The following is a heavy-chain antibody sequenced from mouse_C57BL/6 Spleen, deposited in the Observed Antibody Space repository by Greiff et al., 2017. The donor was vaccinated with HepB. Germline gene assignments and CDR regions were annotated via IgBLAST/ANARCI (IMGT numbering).Heavy chain of an antibody. V-gene: IGHV5-4*03. J-gene: IGHJ2*01. CDR3: ARGPFITTVVPFDY. CDR2: ISDGGSYT. Sequence: EVKVVESGGGLVKPGGSLKLSCAASGFTFSSYAMSWVRQTPEKRLEWVATISDGGSYTYYPDNVKGRFTISRDNAKNNLYLQMSHLKSEDTAMYYCARGPFITTVVPFDYWGQGTTLTVSS. D-gene: IGHD1-1*01. CDR1: GFTFSSYA.